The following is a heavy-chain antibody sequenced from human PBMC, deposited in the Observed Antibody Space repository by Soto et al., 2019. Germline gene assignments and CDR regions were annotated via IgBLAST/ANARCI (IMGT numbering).Heavy chain of an antibody. CDR1: GGSISSYY. Sequence: PSETLSLTCTVSGGSISSYYWSWIRQPPGKGLEWIGYIYYSGSTNYNPSLKSRVTISVDTSKNQFSLKLSSVPAADTAVYYCARDLGYGSGSLWALDIWGQGTMVTVSS. CDR2: IYYSGST. J-gene: IGHJ3*02. D-gene: IGHD3-10*01. V-gene: IGHV4-59*12. CDR3: ARDLGYGSGSLWALDI.